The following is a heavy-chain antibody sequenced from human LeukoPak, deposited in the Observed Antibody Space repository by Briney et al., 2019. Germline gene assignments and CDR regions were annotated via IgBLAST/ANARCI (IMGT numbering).Heavy chain of an antibody. D-gene: IGHD5-24*01. Sequence: GGSLRLSCVASGFPFSSYWMTWVRQAPGKGLEWVANIKQDGSKKSYVDSVEGRFTISRDNARNSLYLQMNSLRAEDTAIYYCTRVGYIDEGIDYWGQGTLVTVSS. CDR1: GFPFSSYW. CDR2: IKQDGSKK. J-gene: IGHJ4*02. CDR3: TRVGYIDEGIDY. V-gene: IGHV3-7*04.